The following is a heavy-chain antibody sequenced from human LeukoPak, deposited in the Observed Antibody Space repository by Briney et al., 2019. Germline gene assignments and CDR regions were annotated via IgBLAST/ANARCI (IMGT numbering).Heavy chain of an antibody. V-gene: IGHV4-30-4*08. CDR2: IYYSRST. D-gene: IGHD6-13*01. CDR3: ARLIAAAGPNYYYYGMDV. CDR1: GGSISSGDFY. J-gene: IGHJ6*02. Sequence: SETLSLTCTVSGGSISSGDFYWSWIRQPPGKGLEWIGYIYYSRSTYYNPSLKSRVSISVDTSKNQFSLKLSSVTAADTAVYYCARLIAAAGPNYYYYGMDVWGQGTTVTVSS.